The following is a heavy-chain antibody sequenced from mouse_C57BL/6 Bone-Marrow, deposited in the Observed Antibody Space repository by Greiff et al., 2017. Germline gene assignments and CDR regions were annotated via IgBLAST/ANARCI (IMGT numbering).Heavy chain of an antibody. CDR1: GYTFTSYW. Sequence: VQLQQPGAELVRPGTSVKLSCKASGYTFTSYWMHWVKQRPGQGLEWIGVIDPSDSYTNYNQKFKGKATLTVDTSSSTAYMQLSSLTSEDSAVSYCATIPSITTGVATPYYFDDWGKGTTLTVSS. CDR3: ATIPSITTGVATPYYFDD. V-gene: IGHV1-59*01. J-gene: IGHJ2*01. CDR2: IDPSDSYT. D-gene: IGHD1-1*01.